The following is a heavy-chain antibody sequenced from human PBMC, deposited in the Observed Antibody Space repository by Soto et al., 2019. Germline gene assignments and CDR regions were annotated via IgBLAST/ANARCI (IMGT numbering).Heavy chain of an antibody. CDR3: ARGGAGYCTNGVCYNWFDP. CDR2: INHSGST. CDR1: GGSFSGYY. J-gene: IGHJ5*02. V-gene: IGHV4-34*01. D-gene: IGHD2-8*01. Sequence: ASETLSLTCAVYGGSFSGYYWSWIRQPPGKGLEWIGEINHSGSTNYNPSLKSRVTISVDTSKNQFSLKLSSVTAADTAVYYCARGGAGYCTNGVCYNWFDPWGQGTLVTVSS.